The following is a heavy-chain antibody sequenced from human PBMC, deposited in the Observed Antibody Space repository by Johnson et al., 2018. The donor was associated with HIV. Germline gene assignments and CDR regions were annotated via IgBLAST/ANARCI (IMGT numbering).Heavy chain of an antibody. CDR1: GFTFSDYY. D-gene: IGHD7-27*01. CDR3: ASKSLGIRAFDI. V-gene: IGHV3-15*01. J-gene: IGHJ3*02. CDR2: IKSKPDGAAI. Sequence: MLLVESGGGLVKPGGSLRLSCAASGFTFSDYYMSWIRQAPGKGLEWVGRIKSKPDGAAIHYAAPVKGRFTVSRDDSRNTLYLQMNSLKTEDTAVFYCASKSLGIRAFDIWGPGTLVTVSS.